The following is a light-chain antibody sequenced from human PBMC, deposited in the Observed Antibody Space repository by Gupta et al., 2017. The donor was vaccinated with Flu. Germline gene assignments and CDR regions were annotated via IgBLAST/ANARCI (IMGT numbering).Light chain of an antibody. J-gene: IGKJ4*01. CDR2: WAS. CDR3: QQYYSPPLT. Sequence: NCKSSQSVLYSSNNKNYLAWYQQKPGQPPKLLIYWASTRESGVPDRFSGSRSGTDFTLSISSLQAEDVAVYYCQQYYSPPLTFGGGTRVEIK. CDR1: QSVLYSSNNKNY. V-gene: IGKV4-1*01.